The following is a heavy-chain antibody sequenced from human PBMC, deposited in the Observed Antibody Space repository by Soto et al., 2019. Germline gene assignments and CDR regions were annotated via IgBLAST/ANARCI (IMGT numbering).Heavy chain of an antibody. Sequence: QVQLVQSGAEVKKPGSSVKVSCKASGGTFSSYTISWVRQAPGQGLEWMGRIIPILGIANYAQKFQGRVMINADXSTSTAYMELSSLRSEDTAVYYCAREVDTARRIDYWGQGTLVTVSS. CDR2: IIPILGIA. J-gene: IGHJ4*02. D-gene: IGHD5-18*01. V-gene: IGHV1-69*08. CDR3: AREVDTARRIDY. CDR1: GGTFSSYT.